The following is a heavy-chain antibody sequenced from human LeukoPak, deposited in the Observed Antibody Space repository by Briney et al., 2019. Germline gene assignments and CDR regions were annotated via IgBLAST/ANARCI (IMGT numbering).Heavy chain of an antibody. CDR2: IYYSGST. J-gene: IGHJ6*02. CDR1: GGSISSYY. V-gene: IGHV4-59*01. D-gene: IGHD6-13*01. Sequence: KPSETLSLTCTVSGGSISSYYWSWFRQPPGKGLQGCGYIYYSGSTNYNPSLKSRVTISVDTSKNQFSLKLSSVTAADTAVYYCARGVAAAGTFYYGMDVWGQGTTVTVSS. CDR3: ARGVAAAGTFYYGMDV.